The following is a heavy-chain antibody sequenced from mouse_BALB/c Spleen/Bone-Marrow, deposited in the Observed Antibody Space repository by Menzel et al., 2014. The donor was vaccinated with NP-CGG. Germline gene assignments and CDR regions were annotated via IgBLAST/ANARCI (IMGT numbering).Heavy chain of an antibody. CDR3: ARSLYGYDWYFDV. D-gene: IGHD2-2*01. CDR1: GYTFTSYV. Sequence: EVKLMESGHELVKPGASVKMSCKASGYTFTSYVMHWVKQKPGQGLEWIGNISPYNDGTKYNEKFKGKATLTSDKSSSTAFMELSSLTSEDSAVYYCARSLYGYDWYFDVWGAGTTVTVSS. V-gene: IGHV1-14*01. CDR2: ISPYNDGT. J-gene: IGHJ1*01.